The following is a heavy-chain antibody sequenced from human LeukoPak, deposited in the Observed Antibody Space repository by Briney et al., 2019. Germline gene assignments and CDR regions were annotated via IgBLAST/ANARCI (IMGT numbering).Heavy chain of an antibody. D-gene: IGHD3-22*01. CDR3: ASRSSGYSLLFDY. V-gene: IGHV4-59*01. CDR2: IYYSGST. CDR1: GDSISSYY. J-gene: IGHJ4*02. Sequence: SETLSLTCSVSGDSISSYYWGWIRQPPGKGLEYIGYIYYSGSTIYNPSLKSRVTISLDTSKNQFSLKLNSVTAADTAVYCCASRSSGYSLLFDYWGQGTLVTVSS.